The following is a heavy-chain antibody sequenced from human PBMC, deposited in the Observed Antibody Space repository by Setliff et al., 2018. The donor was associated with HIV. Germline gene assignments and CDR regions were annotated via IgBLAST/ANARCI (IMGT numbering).Heavy chain of an antibody. V-gene: IGHV3-48*04. D-gene: IGHD6-19*01. CDR2: ITGSSDII. CDR3: AREGATTAGFDI. J-gene: IGHJ3*02. CDR1: GFTFSSYA. Sequence: GGSLRLSCAASGFTFSSYAMSWVRQAPGKGLEWVSYITGSSDIIHYADSVKGRFTVSRDNAKNSLYLQMNSLRVDDTAIYYCAREGATTAGFDIWGHGTMVTVSS.